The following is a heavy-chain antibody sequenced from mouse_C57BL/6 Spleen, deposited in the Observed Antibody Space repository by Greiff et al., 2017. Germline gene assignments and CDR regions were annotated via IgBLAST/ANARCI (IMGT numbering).Heavy chain of an antibody. CDR2: IDPSDSET. CDR3: ASQSRDSSGYWYFDV. D-gene: IGHD3-2*02. CDR1: GYTFTSYW. Sequence: VQLQQPGAELVRPGSSVKLSRKASGYTFTSYWMHWVKQRPIQGLEWIGNIDPSDSETHYNQKFKDKATLTVDKSSSTAYMQLSSLTSEDSAVYYCASQSRDSSGYWYFDVWGTGTTVTVSS. J-gene: IGHJ1*03. V-gene: IGHV1-52*01.